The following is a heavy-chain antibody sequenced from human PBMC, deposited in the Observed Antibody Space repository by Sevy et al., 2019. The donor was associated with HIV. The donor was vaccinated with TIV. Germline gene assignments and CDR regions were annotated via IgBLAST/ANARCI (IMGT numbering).Heavy chain of an antibody. CDR2: IYSGGST. CDR1: EFSVTDNY. CDR3: ARDRYYDASGYYYYYYGLDV. Sequence: GGSLRLSCAASEFSVTDNYMSWVRQAPGKGLEWVSTIYSGGSTFYADSVMGRFTISRDNSKNTLYLHMNSLRAEDTAVYYCARDRYYDASGYYYYYYGLDVWGQGTTVTVSS. D-gene: IGHD3-22*01. J-gene: IGHJ6*02. V-gene: IGHV3-66*01.